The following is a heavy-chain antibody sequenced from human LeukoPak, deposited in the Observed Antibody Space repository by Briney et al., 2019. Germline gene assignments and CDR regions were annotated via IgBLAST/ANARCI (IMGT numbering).Heavy chain of an antibody. J-gene: IGHJ5*02. CDR1: GGSFSGYY. V-gene: IGHV4-34*01. CDR2: INHSGST. Sequence: PSETLSLTCAVYGGSFSGYYWSWIRQPPGKGLEWIGEINHSGSTNYNPSLKSRVTISVDTSKNQFSLKLSSVTAADTAVYYCARGPDCSSTSCYYNWFDPWGQGTLVTVSS. CDR3: ARGPDCSSTSCYYNWFDP. D-gene: IGHD2-2*01.